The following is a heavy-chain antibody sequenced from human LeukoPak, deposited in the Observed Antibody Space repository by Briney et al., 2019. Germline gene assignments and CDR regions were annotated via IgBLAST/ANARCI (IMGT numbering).Heavy chain of an antibody. D-gene: IGHD6-13*01. J-gene: IGHJ4*02. CDR2: ITWDGGST. CDR3: ASLAAAGSDFDY. V-gene: IGHV3-43*01. CDR1: GFTFDDYT. Sequence: GGSLRLSCAASGFTFDDYTMHWVRQAPGKGLEWVSLITWDGGSTYYADSVKGRFTISRDNAKNSLYLQMNSLRAEDTALYYCASLAAAGSDFDYWGQGTLVTVSS.